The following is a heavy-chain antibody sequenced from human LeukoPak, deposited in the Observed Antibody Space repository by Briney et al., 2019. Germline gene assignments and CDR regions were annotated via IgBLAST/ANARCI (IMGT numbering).Heavy chain of an antibody. Sequence: SVKVSCKASGGTFSSYAISWVRQAPGQGLEWMGGIIPIFGTANYAQKFQGRVTITADESTSTAYMELNSLRSEDTAVYYCARDKSEGDILTGGAYAFDIWGQGTMVTVSS. CDR2: IIPIFGTA. D-gene: IGHD3-9*01. CDR1: GGTFSSYA. J-gene: IGHJ3*02. V-gene: IGHV1-69*01. CDR3: ARDKSEGDILTGGAYAFDI.